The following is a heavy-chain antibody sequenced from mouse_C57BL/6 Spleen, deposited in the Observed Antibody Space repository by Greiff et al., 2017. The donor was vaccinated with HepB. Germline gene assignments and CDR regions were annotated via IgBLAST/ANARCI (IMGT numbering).Heavy chain of an antibody. J-gene: IGHJ4*01. CDR3: ARGTAQAYYAMDY. CDR1: GFTFSSYT. CDR2: ISGGGGNT. D-gene: IGHD3-2*02. V-gene: IGHV5-9*01. Sequence: EVQVVESGGGLVKPGGSLKLSCAASGFTFSSYTMSWVRQTPEKRLEWVATISGGGGNTYYPDSVKGRFTISRDNAKNTLYLQMSSLRSEDTALYYCARGTAQAYYAMDYWGQGTSVTVSS.